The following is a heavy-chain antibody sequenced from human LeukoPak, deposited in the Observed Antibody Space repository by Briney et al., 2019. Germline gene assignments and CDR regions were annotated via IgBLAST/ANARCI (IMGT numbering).Heavy chain of an antibody. J-gene: IGHJ4*02. Sequence: GGSLRLSCAASGFTFSSYAMSWVRQAPARGLEWVSSLRGDGETFYAESVKGRFTLSRDESRNTVYLQMNNLRVEDTAVYFCAKASWVSSDDAVLWGQGTLVTVSS. V-gene: IGHV3-23*01. CDR1: GFTFSSYA. CDR2: LRGDGET. CDR3: AKASWVSSDDAVL. D-gene: IGHD3-16*01.